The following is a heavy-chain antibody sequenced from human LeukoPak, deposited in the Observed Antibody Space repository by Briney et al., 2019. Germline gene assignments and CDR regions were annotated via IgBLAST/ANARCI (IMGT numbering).Heavy chain of an antibody. V-gene: IGHV1-2*02. J-gene: IGHJ3*02. D-gene: IGHD5-18*01. CDR2: INPNSGGT. CDR1: GYTFTGYY. CDR3: ALTWIHRMGAFDI. Sequence: GASVKVSCKVSGYTFTGYYMHWVQQAPGQGLEWMGWINPNSGGTNYAQKFQGRVTMTRDTSISTAYMELSRLRSDDTAVYYCALTWIHRMGAFDIWGQGTMVTVSS.